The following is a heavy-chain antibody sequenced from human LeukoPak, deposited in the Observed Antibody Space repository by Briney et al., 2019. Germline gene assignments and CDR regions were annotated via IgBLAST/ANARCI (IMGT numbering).Heavy chain of an antibody. Sequence: GGSLRLSCAASGFTFSSYGMHWVRQAPGKGLEWVAVISYDGSNKYYADSVKGRFTISRDNAKNSLYLQTNSLRAEDTAVYYCAREPYDYGDYGPFWGQGTLVTVSS. V-gene: IGHV3-30*03. D-gene: IGHD4-17*01. CDR1: GFTFSSYG. J-gene: IGHJ4*02. CDR2: ISYDGSNK. CDR3: AREPYDYGDYGPF.